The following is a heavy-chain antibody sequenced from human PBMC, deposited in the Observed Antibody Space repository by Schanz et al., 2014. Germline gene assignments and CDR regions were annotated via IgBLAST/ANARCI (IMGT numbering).Heavy chain of an antibody. CDR2: ITRQGTT. CDR3: AKDHPSSGWPAFDV. V-gene: IGHV3-23*01. Sequence: DVQLLESGGGLVQPGGSLRLSCAASGFTFNSYAMNWVRQAPGRGLEWVSGITRQGTTYYADFVKGRFSISRDLSSNTLYLQMNSLRADDSAIYYCAKDHPSSGWPAFDVWGQGTQVTVSS. J-gene: IGHJ4*02. CDR1: GFTFNSYA. D-gene: IGHD6-19*01.